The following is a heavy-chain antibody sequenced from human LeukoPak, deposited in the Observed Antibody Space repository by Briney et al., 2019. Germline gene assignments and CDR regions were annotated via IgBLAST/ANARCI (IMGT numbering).Heavy chain of an antibody. CDR2: IYSGGST. D-gene: IGHD4-17*01. CDR1: GFTVSGEY. V-gene: IGHV3-66*01. Sequence: PGGSLRLSCAASGFTVSGEYMSWVRQAPGKGLEWVSVIYSGGSTYYADSVRGRFTISRDNSKNTLYLQMNSLRAEDTAVYYCARGVSTVNYFDYWGQGTLVTVSS. CDR3: ARGVSTVNYFDY. J-gene: IGHJ4*02.